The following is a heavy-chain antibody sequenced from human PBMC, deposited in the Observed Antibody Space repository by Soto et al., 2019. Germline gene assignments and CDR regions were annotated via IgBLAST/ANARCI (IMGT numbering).Heavy chain of an antibody. D-gene: IGHD3-10*01. CDR3: ARVLYGSGRYGMDV. J-gene: IGHJ6*02. V-gene: IGHV4-31*03. Sequence: TLSLTCTVSGGSISSGGYYWSWIRQHPGKGLEWIGYIYYSGSTYYNPSLKSRVTISVDTSKNQFSLKLSSVTAADTAVYYCARVLYGSGRYGMDVWGQGTTVTVSS. CDR2: IYYSGST. CDR1: GGSISSGGYY.